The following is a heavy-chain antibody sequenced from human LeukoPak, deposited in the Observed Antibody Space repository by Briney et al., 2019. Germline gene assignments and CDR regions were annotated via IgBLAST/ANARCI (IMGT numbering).Heavy chain of an antibody. CDR2: IIPIFGTA. CDR3: ARPQSPYSSSLPGFDY. Sequence: SVKVSCKASGGTFSSYAISWVRQAPGQGLEWMGGIIPIFGTANYAQKFQGRVTITTDESTSTAYMELSSLRSEDTAVYYCARPQSPYSSSLPGFDYWGQGTLVTVSS. J-gene: IGHJ4*02. CDR1: GGTFSSYA. D-gene: IGHD6-6*01. V-gene: IGHV1-69*05.